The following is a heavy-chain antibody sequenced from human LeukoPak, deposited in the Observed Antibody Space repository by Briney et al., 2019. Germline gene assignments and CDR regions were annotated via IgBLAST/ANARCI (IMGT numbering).Heavy chain of an antibody. J-gene: IGHJ6*03. Sequence: GGSLRLSCAASGFTFSSYEMNWVRQAPGKGLEWVSYISSSGSTIYYADSVKGRFTISRDNAENSLYLQMNSLRAEDTAVYYCARVVVAATGLYYYYYMDVWGKGTTVTISS. V-gene: IGHV3-48*03. CDR2: ISSSGSTI. CDR1: GFTFSSYE. D-gene: IGHD2-15*01. CDR3: ARVVVAATGLYYYYYMDV.